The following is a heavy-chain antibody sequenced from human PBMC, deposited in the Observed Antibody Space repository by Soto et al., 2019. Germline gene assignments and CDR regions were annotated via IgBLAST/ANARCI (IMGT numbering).Heavy chain of an antibody. CDR2: IDWDDDR. CDR3: ARIDRYSGYDPYFDY. V-gene: IGHV2-70*01. CDR1: GFSLSTSGMC. D-gene: IGHD5-12*01. Sequence: SGPTLVNPTQTLTLTCTFSGFSLSTSGMCVSWIRQPPGKALEWLALIDWDDDRYYSTSLKTRLTISKDTSKNQVVLTMTNMEPVDTATYYCARIDRYSGYDPYFDYWGQGTLVTVSS. J-gene: IGHJ4*02.